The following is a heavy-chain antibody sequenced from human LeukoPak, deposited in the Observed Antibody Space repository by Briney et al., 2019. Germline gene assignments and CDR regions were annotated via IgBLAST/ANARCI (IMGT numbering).Heavy chain of an antibody. CDR2: IWYDGSNK. D-gene: IGHD5-24*01. CDR3: ARDRTATTTFDY. CDR1: GFSLSMYW. J-gene: IGHJ4*02. V-gene: IGHV3-33*07. Sequence: PGGSLRLSCSVSGFSLSMYWMTWVRQAPGKGLEWVAVIWYDGSNKYYADSVKGRFTISRDNSKNTLYLQMNSLRAEDTAVYYCARDRTATTTFDYWGQGTLVTVSS.